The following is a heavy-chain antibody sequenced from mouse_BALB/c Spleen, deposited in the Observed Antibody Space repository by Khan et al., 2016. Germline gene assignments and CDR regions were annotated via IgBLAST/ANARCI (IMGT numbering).Heavy chain of an antibody. CDR1: GYEFPSHD. CDR3: TRHYYGSSFWFAY. CDR2: INSAGNDT. Sequence: EVELVESGGGLVQPGESLKLSCESNGYEFPSHDMSWVRKTPEKRLEMVAAINSAGNDTYYPDTMERRFIISRDNTKKTLYLQINSQSSENTALYYCTRHYYGSSFWFAYWGQGTLVTVSA. V-gene: IGHV5-2*01. D-gene: IGHD1-1*01. J-gene: IGHJ3*01.